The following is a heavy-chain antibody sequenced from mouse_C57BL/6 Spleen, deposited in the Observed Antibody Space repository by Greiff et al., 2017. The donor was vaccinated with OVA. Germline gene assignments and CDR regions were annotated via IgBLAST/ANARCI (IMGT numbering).Heavy chain of an antibody. CDR3: ARSSYSNYVFDY. CDR2: ISYDGSN. J-gene: IGHJ2*01. CDR1: GYSITSGYY. Sequence: EVQLQESGPGLVKPSQSLSLTCSVPGYSITSGYYWNWIRQFPGNKLVWMGYISYDGSNNYNPSLQNRSSITRDTSKNQFFLKLNSVTTEDTATYYCARSSYSNYVFDYWGQGTTLTVSS. V-gene: IGHV3-6*01. D-gene: IGHD2-5*01.